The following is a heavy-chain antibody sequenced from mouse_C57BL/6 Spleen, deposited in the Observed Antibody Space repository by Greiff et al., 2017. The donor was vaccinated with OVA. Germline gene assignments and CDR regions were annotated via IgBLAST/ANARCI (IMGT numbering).Heavy chain of an antibody. D-gene: IGHD2-3*01. V-gene: IGHV1-39*01. Sequence: EVQLQQSGPELVKPGASVKISCKASGYSFTDYNMNWVKQRHGKSLEWIGVITPNYGTTSYNQKFKGKATFTVDKSSSTAYMLLNSLTSEDSAVDYCARSDAGYAYWGQGTTLTVSS. CDR1: GYSFTDYN. CDR2: ITPNYGTT. J-gene: IGHJ2*01. CDR3: ARSDAGYAY.